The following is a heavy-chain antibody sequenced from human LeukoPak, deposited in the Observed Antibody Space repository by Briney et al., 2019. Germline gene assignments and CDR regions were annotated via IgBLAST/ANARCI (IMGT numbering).Heavy chain of an antibody. CDR1: GGSISSGGYY. J-gene: IGHJ4*02. CDR2: IYHSGST. D-gene: IGHD2-2*01. Sequence: SETLSLTCTVSGGSISSGGYYWSWNRQPPGKGLEWIGYIYHSGSTYYNPSLKSRVTISVDRSKNQFSLKLSSVTAADTAVYYCVTLVPAAKFDYWGQGTLVTVSS. CDR3: VTLVPAAKFDY. V-gene: IGHV4-30-2*01.